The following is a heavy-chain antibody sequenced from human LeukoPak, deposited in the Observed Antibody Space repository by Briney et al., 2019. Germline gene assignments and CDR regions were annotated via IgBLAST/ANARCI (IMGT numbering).Heavy chain of an antibody. J-gene: IGHJ4*02. CDR2: IYYSGST. Sequence: SETLSLTCTVSGGSISSYYWSWIRQPPGKGLEWIGYIYYSGSTNYNPSLKSRVTISVDTSKNQFSLKLSSVTAAGTAVYYCAGASYDSSGVHWGQGTLVTVSS. CDR3: AGASYDSSGVH. V-gene: IGHV4-59*01. D-gene: IGHD3-22*01. CDR1: GGSISSYY.